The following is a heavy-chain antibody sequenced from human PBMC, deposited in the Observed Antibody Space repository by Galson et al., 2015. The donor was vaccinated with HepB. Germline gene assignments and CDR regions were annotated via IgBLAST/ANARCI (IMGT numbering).Heavy chain of an antibody. CDR3: ARAGRFLEWLFTSYYYYMDV. J-gene: IGHJ6*03. Sequence: SVKVSCKASGYSFRSYALHWVRQAPGQRLEWMGWINAGNGNTKYSQKFQGRITLTRDISAKIAYMELSSLRSEDAAVYYCARAGRFLEWLFTSYYYYMDVWGGGTTVTVSS. CDR1: GYSFRSYA. V-gene: IGHV1-3*01. D-gene: IGHD3-3*01. CDR2: INAGNGNT.